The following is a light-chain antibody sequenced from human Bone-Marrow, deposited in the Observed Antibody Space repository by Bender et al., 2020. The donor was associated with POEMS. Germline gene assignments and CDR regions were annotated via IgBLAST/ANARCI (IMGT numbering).Light chain of an antibody. V-gene: IGLV2-23*01. CDR1: TSDVGTYNL. CDR2: EGT. J-gene: IGLJ2*01. Sequence: QSALTQPASVSGSPGQSITISCSGTTSDVGTYNLVSRYQQHPGKVPKLIIYEGTKRPTGVSNRFSGSKSDNTASLTISGLQAEDEADYYCCSYAGVEWVFGGGTKVTVL. CDR3: CSYAGVEWV.